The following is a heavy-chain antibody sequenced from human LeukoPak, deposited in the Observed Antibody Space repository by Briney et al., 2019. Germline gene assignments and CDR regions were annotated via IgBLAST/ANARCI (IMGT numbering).Heavy chain of an antibody. CDR3: AREYPREYYYEPEPFDI. J-gene: IGHJ3*02. V-gene: IGHV4-39*07. D-gene: IGHD3-22*01. CDR2: IYYSGST. Sequence: SETLSLTCTVSGGSISSSSYYWGWIRQPPGKGLEWIGSIYYSGSTYYNPSLKSRVTISVDTSKNQFSLKLSSVTAADAAVYYCAREYPREYYYEPEPFDIWGQGTMVTVSS. CDR1: GGSISSSSYY.